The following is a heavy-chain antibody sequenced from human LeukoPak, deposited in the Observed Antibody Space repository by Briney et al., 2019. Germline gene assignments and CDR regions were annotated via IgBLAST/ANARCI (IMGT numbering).Heavy chain of an antibody. CDR2: INPNSGGT. D-gene: IGHD3-10*01. CDR3: ARYNYGSGSYYTFDY. Sequence: ASVKVSCKASGYTFTGYYMHWVRQAPGQGLEWMGWINPNSGGTNYAQKFQGGVTMTRDTSISTAYMELSRLRSDDTAVYYCARYNYGSGSYYTFDYWGQGTLVTVSS. J-gene: IGHJ4*02. CDR1: GYTFTGYY. V-gene: IGHV1-2*02.